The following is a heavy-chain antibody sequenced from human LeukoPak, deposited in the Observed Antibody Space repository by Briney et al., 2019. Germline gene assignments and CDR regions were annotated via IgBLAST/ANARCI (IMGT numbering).Heavy chain of an antibody. CDR2: IIPIFGTA. J-gene: IGHJ4*02. Sequence: ASVKVSCKASGGTFSSYAISWVRQATGQGLEWMGGIIPIFGTANYAQKFQGRVTITADESTSIAYMELSSLRSEDTAVYYCARVAPEQDSSGYPTYYFDYWGQGTLVTVSS. V-gene: IGHV1-69*13. D-gene: IGHD3-22*01. CDR3: ARVAPEQDSSGYPTYYFDY. CDR1: GGTFSSYA.